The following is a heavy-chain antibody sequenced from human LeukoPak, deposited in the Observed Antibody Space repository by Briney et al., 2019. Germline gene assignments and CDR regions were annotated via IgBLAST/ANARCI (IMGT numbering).Heavy chain of an antibody. CDR1: GFTFSSYW. CDR3: ARGYISPRMNWFDP. J-gene: IGHJ5*02. D-gene: IGHD3-16*02. Sequence: GGSLRLSCAASGFTFSSYWMSWVRQAPGKGLEWVANIKQDGSEKYYVDSLKGRFTISRDNAKNSLYLQMNSLRAEDTAVYYCARGYISPRMNWFDPWGQGTLVTVSS. CDR2: IKQDGSEK. V-gene: IGHV3-7*05.